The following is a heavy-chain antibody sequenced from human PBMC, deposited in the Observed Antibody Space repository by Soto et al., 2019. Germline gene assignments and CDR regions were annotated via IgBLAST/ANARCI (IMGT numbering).Heavy chain of an antibody. CDR2: IWYDGSNK. Sequence: GGSLRLSCAASGFTFSSYGMHWVRQAPGKGLEWVAVIWYDGSNKYYADSVKGRFTISRDNSKNTLYLQMNSLRAEDTAVYYCARDQLLWFGGLLGYWGQGTLVTVSS. CDR3: ARDQLLWFGGLLGY. D-gene: IGHD3-10*01. CDR1: GFTFSSYG. V-gene: IGHV3-33*01. J-gene: IGHJ4*02.